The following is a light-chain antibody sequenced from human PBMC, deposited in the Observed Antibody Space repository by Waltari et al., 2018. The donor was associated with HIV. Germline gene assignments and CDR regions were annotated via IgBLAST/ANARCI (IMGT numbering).Light chain of an antibody. CDR2: DAY. Sequence: EIVLTQSPATLSLSPGERATLSCRASQSVCNYLAWYQQKPGQAPRLLIYDAYKRATGIPARFSGSGSVTDFTLTITSLEPEDFAVYYCQQRSNWPPYTFGQGTKLEIK. CDR3: QQRSNWPPYT. J-gene: IGKJ2*01. V-gene: IGKV3-11*01. CDR1: QSVCNY.